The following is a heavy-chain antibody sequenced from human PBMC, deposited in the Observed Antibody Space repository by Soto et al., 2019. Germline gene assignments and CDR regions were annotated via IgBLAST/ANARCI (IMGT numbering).Heavy chain of an antibody. CDR1: GFSLSTSGMC. CDR2: IDWDDDK. Sequence: SGPTLVNPKQTLTLTCTFSGFSLSTSGMCVSWIRQPPGKALEWLALIDWDDDKYYSTSLKTRLTISKDTSKNQVVLTMTNMDPVDTATYSCARTYRPDYYDRSCYHDFLFDYGGRGSLDTLS. V-gene: IGHV2-70*01. J-gene: IGHJ4*02. CDR3: ARTYRPDYYDRSCYHDFLFDY. D-gene: IGHD3-22*01.